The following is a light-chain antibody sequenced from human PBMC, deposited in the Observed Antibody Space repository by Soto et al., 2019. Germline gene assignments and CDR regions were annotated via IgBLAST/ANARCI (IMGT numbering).Light chain of an antibody. J-gene: IGLJ1*01. Sequence: QSALTQPPSAPGSPGQSVTISCTGTSSDVGAYNYVSWYQQHPGKAPKLMIYEVSKRPSGVPDRFSGSKSGNTASLTVSGLQAEDEADYYCSSYAGSNNFFYVLGTGTKSPS. CDR2: EVS. V-gene: IGLV2-8*01. CDR1: SSDVGAYNY. CDR3: SSYAGSNNFFYV.